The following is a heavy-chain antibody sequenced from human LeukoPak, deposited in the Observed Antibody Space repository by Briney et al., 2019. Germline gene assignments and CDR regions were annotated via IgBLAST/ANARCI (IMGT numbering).Heavy chain of an antibody. V-gene: IGHV1-18*01. CDR2: ISAYNGNT. D-gene: IGHD2-2*01. CDR1: GYTFTSYG. CDR3: ARWEYCSSSSCYDESVTFDY. J-gene: IGHJ4*02. Sequence: GASVKVSCKASGYTFTSYGISWVRQAPGQGLEWMGWISAYNGNTNYAQKYQGRVTMTTDTSTSTAYMELRSLRSDDTAIYYCARWEYCSSSSCYDESVTFDYWGQGTLVTVSS.